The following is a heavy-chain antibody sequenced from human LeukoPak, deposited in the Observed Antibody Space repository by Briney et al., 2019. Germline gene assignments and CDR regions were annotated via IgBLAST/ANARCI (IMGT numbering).Heavy chain of an antibody. CDR2: MNPKNGST. Sequence: LGASVKVSCKASGYTFTGYYMHWVRQAPGQGLEWLGWMNPKNGSTDYAQNFQGRLTMTRDTSINTAYMELTSLKSDDTAVYYCARGRTYSQYCSGGSCFLPFDPWGQGSLVTVSS. J-gene: IGHJ5*02. D-gene: IGHD2-15*01. CDR1: GYTFTGYY. V-gene: IGHV1-2*02. CDR3: ARGRTYSQYCSGGSCFLPFDP.